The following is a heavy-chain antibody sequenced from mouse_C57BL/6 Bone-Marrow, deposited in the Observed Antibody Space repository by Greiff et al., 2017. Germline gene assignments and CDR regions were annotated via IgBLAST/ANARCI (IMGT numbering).Heavy chain of an antibody. CDR3: ARRDFDD. Sequence: VQLQQSGAELVKPGASAKLSCTASGLNIKDYYMHWVKQRTEQGLEWIGRIDPADGETKSAPKFQGKATITADTSSNTACLQLSSLTAEDTAVYYCARRDFDDWGQGATLTVSS. J-gene: IGHJ2*01. V-gene: IGHV14-2*01. CDR2: IDPADGET. CDR1: GLNIKDYY.